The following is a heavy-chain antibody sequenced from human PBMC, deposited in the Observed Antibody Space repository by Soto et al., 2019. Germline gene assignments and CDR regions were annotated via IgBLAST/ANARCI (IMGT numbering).Heavy chain of an antibody. CDR1: GGSFSGYY. Sequence: PSETLSLTCAVYGGSFSGYYWSWIRQPPGKGLEWIGEINHSGSTNYNPSLKSRVTISVDTSKNQFSLKLSSVTAADTAVYYCARVPRSIAAAGSERWFDPWGQGTLVTVSS. J-gene: IGHJ5*02. D-gene: IGHD6-13*01. CDR3: ARVPRSIAAAGSERWFDP. V-gene: IGHV4-34*01. CDR2: INHSGST.